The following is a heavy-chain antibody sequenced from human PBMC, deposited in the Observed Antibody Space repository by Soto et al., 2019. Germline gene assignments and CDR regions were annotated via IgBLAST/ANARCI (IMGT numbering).Heavy chain of an antibody. V-gene: IGHV3-48*02. CDR1: GFTFSSYS. J-gene: IGHJ6*02. D-gene: IGHD1-7*01. CDR3: ARDSAGTTYYYYYGMDV. CDR2: ISSSSSTI. Sequence: GVLRLSCAASGFTFSSYSMNWVRQAPGKGLEWVSYISSSSSTIYYADSVKGRFTISRDNAKNSLYLQMNSLRDEDTAVYYCARDSAGTTYYYYYGMDVWGQGTTVTVSS.